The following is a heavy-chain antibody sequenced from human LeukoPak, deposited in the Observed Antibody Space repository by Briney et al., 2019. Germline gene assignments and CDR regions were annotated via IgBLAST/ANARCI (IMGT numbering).Heavy chain of an antibody. CDR1: GGSFSGYY. D-gene: IGHD2-2*01. V-gene: IGHV4-34*01. CDR3: ARGGGYCSSTSCPVADY. Sequence: PSETLSLTCAVYGGSFSGYYLSWIRQPPGKGLEWIGEINHSGSTNYNPSLKSRVTISVDTSKNQFSLKLSSVTAADTAVYYCARGGGYCSSTSCPVADYWGQGTLVTVSS. CDR2: INHSGST. J-gene: IGHJ4*02.